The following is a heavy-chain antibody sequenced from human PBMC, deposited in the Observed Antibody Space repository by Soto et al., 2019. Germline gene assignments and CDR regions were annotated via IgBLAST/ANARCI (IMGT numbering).Heavy chain of an antibody. V-gene: IGHV3-15*07. CDR1: GFSFSNAW. J-gene: IGHJ4*02. CDR3: TTQHLIEVLTAMQDY. Sequence: EVQLVESGGGLVKPGGSLRLSCAASGFSFSNAWMNWVRQAPGKGLEWVGRIKSSTDGGTTDYAAPVKGKFTISRDDSKNTLYLQMNSLKTEDTAVYFCTTQHLIEVLTAMQDYWGQGTRVTVSS. CDR2: IKSSTDGGTT. D-gene: IGHD2-21*02.